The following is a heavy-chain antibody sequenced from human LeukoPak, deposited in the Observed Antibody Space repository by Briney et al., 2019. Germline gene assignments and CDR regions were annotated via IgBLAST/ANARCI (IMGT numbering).Heavy chain of an antibody. CDR3: AKEEMPNAFDL. Sequence: GGSLRLSCAASGFTFSSHWMSWVRQAPGMGLEWVAVISGPGPSTVYADSVKGRFTISRDNSKNTLFLQLDSLRVEDTAIYYCAKEEMPNAFDLWGQGTMVTVSS. CDR2: ISGPGPST. CDR1: GFTFSSHW. J-gene: IGHJ3*01. V-gene: IGHV3-23*01. D-gene: IGHD5-24*01.